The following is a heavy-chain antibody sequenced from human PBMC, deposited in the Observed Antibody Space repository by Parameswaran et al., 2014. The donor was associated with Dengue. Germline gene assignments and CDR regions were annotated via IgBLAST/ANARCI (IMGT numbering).Heavy chain of an antibody. CDR3: TTDDLYEGATWVDY. CDR2: IKSKTDGGTT. J-gene: IGHJ4*02. V-gene: IGHV3-15*01. Sequence: WIRQPPGKGLEWVGRIKSKTDGGTTDYAAPVKGRFTISRDDSKNTLYLQMNGLKTEDTAVYYCTTDDLYEGATWVDYWGQGTLVTVSS. D-gene: IGHD1-26*01.